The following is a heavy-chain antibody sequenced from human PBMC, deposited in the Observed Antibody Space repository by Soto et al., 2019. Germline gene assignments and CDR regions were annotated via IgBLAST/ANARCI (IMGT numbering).Heavy chain of an antibody. CDR3: ARGNDYVYVYDS. V-gene: IGHV4-30-4*01. CDR1: GGSLTAGDYY. CDR2: ISRSGSI. D-gene: IGHD4-17*01. J-gene: IGHJ4*02. Sequence: QVQLQESGPGLAKPSQTLSLICTVSGGSLTAGDYYWSWIRQSPGGGLEWIGYISRSGSIFYNPSLKSRITISLDTSKKQFSLNLNSVTAAATAVYFCARGNDYVYVYDSWGQGTRVTVSS.